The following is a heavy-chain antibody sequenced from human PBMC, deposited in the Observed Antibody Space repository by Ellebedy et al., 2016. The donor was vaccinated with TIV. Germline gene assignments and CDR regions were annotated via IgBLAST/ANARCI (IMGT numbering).Heavy chain of an antibody. Sequence: GESLKISXAASGFTFSGHWMSWVRQAPGKGLEWVANIKKDGSLKNYVDSVKGRFTISRDNAKDSVYLQMNSLRVEDTAVYYCARVLGAAAPPTWFDPWGQGTLVTVSS. CDR2: IKKDGSLK. V-gene: IGHV3-7*03. CDR1: GFTFSGHW. D-gene: IGHD2-15*01. CDR3: ARVLGAAAPPTWFDP. J-gene: IGHJ5*02.